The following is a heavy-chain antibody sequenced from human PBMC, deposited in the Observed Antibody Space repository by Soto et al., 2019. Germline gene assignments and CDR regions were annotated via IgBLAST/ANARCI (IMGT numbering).Heavy chain of an antibody. CDR1: GGSISSGGYY. Sequence: SETLSLTCTVSGGSISSGGYYWSWIRQHPGKGLEWIGYIYYSGSTYYNPSLKSRVTISVDTSKNQFSLKLSSVTAADTAVYYCAGDYQDNWNDYYYYYYMDVWGKGTTVTVSS. J-gene: IGHJ6*03. V-gene: IGHV4-31*03. CDR2: IYYSGST. CDR3: AGDYQDNWNDYYYYYYMDV. D-gene: IGHD1-20*01.